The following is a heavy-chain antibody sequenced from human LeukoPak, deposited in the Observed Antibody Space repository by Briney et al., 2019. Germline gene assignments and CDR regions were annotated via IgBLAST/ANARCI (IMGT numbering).Heavy chain of an antibody. CDR3: ALLAGASDFDY. Sequence: PGGSLRLSCAVSGFPFSIYEMNWVRQAPGKGLEWVSNIGSSGTNIYHADSVKGRFSISRDNAKSSLYLQMNSLRVEDTAVYYCALLAGASDFDYWGRGALVTVSS. CDR2: IGSSGTNI. CDR1: GFPFSIYE. D-gene: IGHD6-25*01. V-gene: IGHV3-48*03. J-gene: IGHJ4*02.